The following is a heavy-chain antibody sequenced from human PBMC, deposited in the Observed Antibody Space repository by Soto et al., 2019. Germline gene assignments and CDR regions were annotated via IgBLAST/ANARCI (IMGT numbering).Heavy chain of an antibody. V-gene: IGHV4-30-2*01. CDR3: ARAGSGSYDYYYYGMDV. CDR2: IYHSGST. Sequence: KPSETLSLTCAVSGGSISSGGYSWSWIRQPPGKGLEWIGYIYHSGSTYYNPSLKSRVTISVDRSKNQFSLKLSSVTAADTAVYYCARAGSGSYDYYYYGMDVWGQGTTVTVSS. D-gene: IGHD3-10*01. J-gene: IGHJ6*02. CDR1: GGSISSGGYS.